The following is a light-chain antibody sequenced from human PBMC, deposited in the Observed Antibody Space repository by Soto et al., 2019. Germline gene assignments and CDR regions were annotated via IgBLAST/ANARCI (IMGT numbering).Light chain of an antibody. CDR3: QQYNNWPPLT. CDR1: QSISSN. CDR2: GTS. Sequence: EIVMTQSPATLSVSPGERATLFCRASQSISSNLAWYQQKAGQAPRLLIYGTSTRATGIPARCSGSGSGTEFTLPISGLQSEDFAVYDCQQYNNWPPLTFGGGTKVEIK. V-gene: IGKV3-15*01. J-gene: IGKJ4*01.